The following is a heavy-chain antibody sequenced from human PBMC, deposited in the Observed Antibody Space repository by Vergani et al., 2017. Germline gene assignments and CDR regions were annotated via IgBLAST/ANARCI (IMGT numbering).Heavy chain of an antibody. V-gene: IGHV3-48*01. J-gene: IGHJ4*02. CDR2: ISTTSDTI. CDR1: GFTFSSYS. D-gene: IGHD6-19*01. CDR3: ARSLVAGKGGY. Sequence: EVQLVESGGDLVQPGRSLRLSCAASGFTFSSYSMNWVRQAPGKGLEWISYISTTSDTIYYADSVRGRFTISRDNAKNSLYLEMNSLRVEDTAVYFCARSLVAGKGGYWGQGTRVAVSS.